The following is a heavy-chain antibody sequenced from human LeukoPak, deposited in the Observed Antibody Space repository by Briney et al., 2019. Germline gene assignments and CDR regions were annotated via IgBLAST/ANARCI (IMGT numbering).Heavy chain of an antibody. D-gene: IGHD4-11*01. Sequence: ASVKVSCKASGYSFRTYGITWVRQAPGQGLEWMGWLSAHIDDTSYSQKFQGRVTVTTDTSTSTAYMELRSLRSDDTAVYFCARVAFSKYHYYMDVWGKGTTVTVSS. V-gene: IGHV1-18*01. CDR3: ARVAFSKYHYYMDV. J-gene: IGHJ6*03. CDR1: GYSFRTYG. CDR2: LSAHIDDT.